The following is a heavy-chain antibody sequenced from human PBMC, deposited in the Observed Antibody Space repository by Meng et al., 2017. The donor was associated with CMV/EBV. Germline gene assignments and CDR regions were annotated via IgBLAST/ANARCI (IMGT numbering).Heavy chain of an antibody. V-gene: IGHV3-30*02. D-gene: IGHD5-18*01. CDR1: GFTFSSYG. J-gene: IGHJ4*02. Sequence: QVQLVESGGGVVQPGGSLRLSCAASGFTFSSYGMHWVRQAPGKGLEWVAFIRYDGSNKYYADSVKGRFTISRDNSKNTLYLQMNSLRAEDTAVYYCAKAGTAMVFWGQGTLVTVPS. CDR2: IRYDGSNK. CDR3: AKAGTAMVF.